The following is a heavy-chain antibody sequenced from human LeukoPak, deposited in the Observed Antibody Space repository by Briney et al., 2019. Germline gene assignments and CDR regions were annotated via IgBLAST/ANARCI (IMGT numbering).Heavy chain of an antibody. CDR3: ARCPSSGRLFDY. V-gene: IGHV3-7*01. D-gene: IGHD1-26*01. J-gene: IGHJ4*02. CDR1: GFTFSSYW. Sequence: GGFLRLSCAASGFTFSSYWMSWVRQAPGKGLEWVANIKQDGSEKYYVDSVKGRFTISRDNAKSTLYLQMNSLRAEDTAVYYCARCPSSGRLFDYWGQGTLVTVSS. CDR2: IKQDGSEK.